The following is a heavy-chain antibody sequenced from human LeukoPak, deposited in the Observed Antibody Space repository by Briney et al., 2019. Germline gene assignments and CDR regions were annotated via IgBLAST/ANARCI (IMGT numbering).Heavy chain of an antibody. CDR3: AREGDYGDYFDY. CDR1: GFTVSSYW. CDR2: ITNDGSST. J-gene: IGHJ4*02. V-gene: IGHV3-74*01. Sequence: GGSLRLSCAASGFTVSSYWMHWVRQAPGKGLVWVSRITNDGSSTSHADSVKGRFTISRDNAKNTLYLQMNSLRAEDTAVYYCAREGDYGDYFDYWGQGTLVTVSS. D-gene: IGHD4-17*01.